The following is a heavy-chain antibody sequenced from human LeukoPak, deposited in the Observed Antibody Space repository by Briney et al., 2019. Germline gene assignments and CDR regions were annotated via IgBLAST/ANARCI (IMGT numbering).Heavy chain of an antibody. D-gene: IGHD2-21*02. V-gene: IGHV3-7*01. Sequence: GGSLRLSCAASGFTFSNYWMSWVRQAPGKGLEWVANIKPDGSEKYYVDSVNGRFTISRDNAKNSLFLQMNSLRAEDTATYYCTRDFGSGVVVTAIVDWGQGTLVTVSS. J-gene: IGHJ4*02. CDR2: IKPDGSEK. CDR3: TRDFGSGVVVTAIVD. CDR1: GFTFSNYW.